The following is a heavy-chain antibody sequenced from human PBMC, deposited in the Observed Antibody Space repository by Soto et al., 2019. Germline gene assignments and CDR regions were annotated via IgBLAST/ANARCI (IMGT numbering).Heavy chain of an antibody. Sequence: EVQLVESGGGLVKPGGSLRLSCAASGFTFSSYSMNWVRQAPGKGLEWVSSISSSSSYIYYADSVKGRFTISRDNAKNSLYLQMNSLRAEDTDVYYCAIMIVVVNSDYWGQGTLVTVSS. CDR3: AIMIVVVNSDY. D-gene: IGHD3-22*01. CDR2: ISSSSSYI. V-gene: IGHV3-21*01. J-gene: IGHJ4*02. CDR1: GFTFSSYS.